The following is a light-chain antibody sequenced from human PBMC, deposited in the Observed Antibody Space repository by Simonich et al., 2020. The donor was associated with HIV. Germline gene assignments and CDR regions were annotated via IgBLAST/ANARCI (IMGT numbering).Light chain of an antibody. Sequence: DIVMTQSPDSLAVSLGERATINCKSSQSVLYSSNNKNYLAWYQQKPGQPPKLLIYWASTRESGVPDRFSGSGSETDFTLTISSLQAEDVAVYYCQQYYSTPLITFGQGTRLEIK. CDR3: QQYYSTPLIT. CDR2: WAS. J-gene: IGKJ5*01. V-gene: IGKV4-1*01. CDR1: QSVLYSSNNKNY.